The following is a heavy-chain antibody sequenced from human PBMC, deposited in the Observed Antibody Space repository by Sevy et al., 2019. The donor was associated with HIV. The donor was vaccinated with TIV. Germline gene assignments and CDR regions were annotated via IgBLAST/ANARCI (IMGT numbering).Heavy chain of an antibody. D-gene: IGHD3-10*01. J-gene: IGHJ6*02. CDR1: GLTFSSYS. Sequence: LGGSLRLSCVASGLTFSSYSMKWVRQAPGKGLEWVSSISSSSSYIYYADSVKGRFTISRDNAKKSLYLQVNSLRAEDMAVYYCARDRDGSGSSGGYGMDVWGQGTTVTVSS. CDR3: ARDRDGSGSSGGYGMDV. CDR2: ISSSSSYI. V-gene: IGHV3-21*01.